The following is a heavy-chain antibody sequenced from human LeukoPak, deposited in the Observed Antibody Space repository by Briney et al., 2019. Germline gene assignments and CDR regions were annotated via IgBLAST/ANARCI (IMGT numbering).Heavy chain of an antibody. D-gene: IGHD3-10*01. J-gene: IGHJ4*02. Sequence: GGSLRLSCAASGFTLSSYAMSWVRQAPGKGLEWVSAISGSGGSTYYADSVKGRFTIPRDNSKNTLYLQMNSLRAEDTAVYYCAKDKGLVLLWFGESEFDYWGQGTLVTVSS. CDR3: AKDKGLVLLWFGESEFDY. V-gene: IGHV3-23*01. CDR1: GFTLSSYA. CDR2: ISGSGGST.